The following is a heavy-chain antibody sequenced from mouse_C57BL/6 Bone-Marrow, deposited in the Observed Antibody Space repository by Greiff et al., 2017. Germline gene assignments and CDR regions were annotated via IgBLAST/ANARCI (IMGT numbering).Heavy chain of an antibody. V-gene: IGHV3-6*01. CDR2: ISYDGSN. J-gene: IGHJ3*01. CDR1: GYSITSGYY. CDR3: ARGGKLAWFAY. Sequence: EVKVEESGPGLVKPSQSLSLTCSVTGYSITSGYYWNWIRQFPGNKLEWMGYISYDGSNNYNPSLKNRISITRDTSKNQFFLQLNSVTTEDTATYYCARGGKLAWFAYWGQGTLVTVSA. D-gene: IGHD4-1*01.